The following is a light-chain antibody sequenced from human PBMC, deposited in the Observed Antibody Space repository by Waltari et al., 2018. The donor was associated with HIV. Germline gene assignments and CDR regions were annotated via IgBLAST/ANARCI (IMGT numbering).Light chain of an antibody. CDR3: TSYVDNYHVF. V-gene: IGLV2-8*01. CDR1: SNDVGAYDY. J-gene: IGLJ2*01. Sequence: QSALIQPPSASGSPGQSVTISCTGTSNDVGAYDYVSWYQQHPGRAPKLLIYEVTKRPSGVPDRFSGSKSGNTASLTVSGLQAEDDGHYYCTSYVDNYHVFFGGGTKLTVL. CDR2: EVT.